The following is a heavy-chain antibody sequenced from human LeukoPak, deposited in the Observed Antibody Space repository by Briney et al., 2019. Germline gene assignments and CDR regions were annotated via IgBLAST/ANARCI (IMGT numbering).Heavy chain of an antibody. CDR1: GYTFTSYY. J-gene: IGHJ3*02. CDR3: ARVRDTMIVVADDAFDI. Sequence: ASVKVSCKASGYTFTSYYMHWVRQAPGQGLEWMGIINPSGGSTSYAQKFQGRVTMTRDMSTSTVYMELSSLRSEDTAVYYCARVRDTMIVVADDAFDIWGQGTMVTVSS. CDR2: INPSGGST. V-gene: IGHV1-46*01. D-gene: IGHD3-22*01.